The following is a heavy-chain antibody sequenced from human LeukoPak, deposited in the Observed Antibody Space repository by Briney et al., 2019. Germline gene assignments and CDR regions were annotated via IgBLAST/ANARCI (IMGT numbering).Heavy chain of an antibody. Sequence: GASLQISCKGSGYSFTSYWIGWVRQMPGKGLEWMGIIYPGDSDTRYSPSFQGQVTISADKSISTAYLQWSSLKASDTAMYYCARSSSSSSLDYWGQGTLVTVSS. V-gene: IGHV5-51*01. CDR3: ARSSSSSSLDY. J-gene: IGHJ4*02. CDR2: IYPGDSDT. CDR1: GYSFTSYW. D-gene: IGHD6-6*01.